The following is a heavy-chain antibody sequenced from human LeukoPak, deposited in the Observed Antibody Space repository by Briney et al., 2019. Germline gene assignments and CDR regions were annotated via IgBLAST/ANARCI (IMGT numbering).Heavy chain of an antibody. CDR1: GFNFTNAW. J-gene: IGHJ4*02. CDR2: NKSETDGGTI. V-gene: IGHV3-15*01. CDR3: TTDRMGSGEDFDY. Sequence: PGGSLRLSCAASGFNFTNAWMTWVRQAPGKGLEWVGRNKSETDGGTIHYGAPVKGRFIISRDDSKNTVGLQMNSLKTEDTGVYYCTTDRMGSGEDFDYWGQGTLVTVSS. D-gene: IGHD6-19*01.